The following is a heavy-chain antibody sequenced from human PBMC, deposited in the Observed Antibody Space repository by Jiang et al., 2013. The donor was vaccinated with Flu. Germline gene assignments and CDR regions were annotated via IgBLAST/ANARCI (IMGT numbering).Heavy chain of an antibody. V-gene: IGHV4-34*01. J-gene: IGHJ4*02. CDR3: ARHQLRLGDKHIDY. Sequence: LLKPSETLSLTCAVYGGSFSGYYWSWIRQPPGKGLEWIGEINHSGSTNYNPSLKSRVTISVDTSKNQFSLKLSSVTAADTAVYYCARHQLRLGDKHIDYWGQGTLVTVSS. D-gene: IGHD2-2*01. CDR2: INHSGST. CDR1: GGSFSGYY.